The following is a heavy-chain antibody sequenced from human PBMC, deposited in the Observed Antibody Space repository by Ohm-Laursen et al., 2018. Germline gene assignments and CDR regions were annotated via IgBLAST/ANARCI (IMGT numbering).Heavy chain of an antibody. CDR1: GGSISSYY. J-gene: IGHJ4*02. D-gene: IGHD6-19*01. V-gene: IGHV4-34*01. CDR2: INHSRST. Sequence: GTLSLTCTVSGGSISSYYWSWIRQPPGQGLEWIGEINHSRSTKYNSSFKSRVTISVDTSKNQFSLTLSSVTAADTAVYYCARGFSGWWGRIDYWGQGILVTVSS. CDR3: ARGFSGWWGRIDY.